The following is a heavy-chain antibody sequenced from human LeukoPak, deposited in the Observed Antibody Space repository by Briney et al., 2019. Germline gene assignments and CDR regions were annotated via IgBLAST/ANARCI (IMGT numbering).Heavy chain of an antibody. D-gene: IGHD3-22*01. Sequence: SETLSLTCTVSGASVSNYYWSWIRPPPGKGLEWIGYFSYSGSTNYNPSLKSRVTISVDTSKNQFSLKLSSVTAADTAVYYCARDSYYYDSSGYPDAFDIWGQGTMVTVSS. J-gene: IGHJ3*02. V-gene: IGHV4-59*02. CDR3: ARDSYYYDSSGYPDAFDI. CDR2: FSYSGST. CDR1: GASVSNYY.